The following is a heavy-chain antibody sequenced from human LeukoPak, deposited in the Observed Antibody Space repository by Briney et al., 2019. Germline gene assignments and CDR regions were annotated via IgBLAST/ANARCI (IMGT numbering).Heavy chain of an antibody. V-gene: IGHV2-70*01. J-gene: IGHJ6*02. CDR1: GFSLSTSGMC. CDR2: IDWDDDK. CDR3: ARTLYPGIAVAGTGWYYGMDV. Sequence: MKSGPALVKPTQTLTLTCTFSGFSLSTSGMCVSWIRQPPGKALEWLALIDWDDDKYYSTSLKTRLTISKDTSKNQVVLTMTNMDPVDTATYYCARTLYPGIAVAGTGWYYGMDVWGQGTTVTVSS. D-gene: IGHD6-19*01.